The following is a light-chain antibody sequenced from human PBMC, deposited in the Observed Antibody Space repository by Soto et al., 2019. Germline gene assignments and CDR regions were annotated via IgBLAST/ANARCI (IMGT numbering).Light chain of an antibody. J-gene: IGKJ1*01. CDR2: GAS. CDR1: QSVCNRC. CDR3: QHYGTTPFT. Sequence: ETVLTQSPGTLSLSPGERVTLSCRASQSVCNRCLAWYQQKPGQSPRLLIYGASTRATGIPDRFSGSGSGTDFTLTTSRLEPDDFAVYYCQHYGTTPFTFGQGTKVVIK. V-gene: IGKV3-20*01.